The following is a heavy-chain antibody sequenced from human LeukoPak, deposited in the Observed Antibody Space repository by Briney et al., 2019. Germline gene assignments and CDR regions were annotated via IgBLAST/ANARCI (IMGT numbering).Heavy chain of an antibody. CDR3: ASTPLDCSGGSCYPNWFDP. CDR2: INHSGST. Sequence: SETLSLTCAVYGGSFSGYYWSWIRQPPGKGLEWIGEINHSGSTNYNPSLKSRVTISVDTSKNQFSLKLSSVTATDTAVYYCASTPLDCSGGSCYPNWFDPWGQGTLVTVSS. CDR1: GGSFSGYY. J-gene: IGHJ5*02. D-gene: IGHD2-15*01. V-gene: IGHV4-34*01.